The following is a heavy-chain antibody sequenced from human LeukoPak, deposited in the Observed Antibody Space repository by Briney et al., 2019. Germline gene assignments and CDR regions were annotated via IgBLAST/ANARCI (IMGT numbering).Heavy chain of an antibody. J-gene: IGHJ4*02. CDR3: AKVPQWEPLYYFDY. V-gene: IGHV3-23*01. CDR2: FSGSSGNT. Sequence: GGSLRLSCTASGFTFSSSVMSWVRQAPGKGLEWVSTFSGSSGNTYYADSVKGRFTISRDNSKNTLYLQMNSLRAEDTAVYYCAKVPQWEPLYYFDYWGQGTLVTVSS. D-gene: IGHD1-14*01. CDR1: GFTFSSSV.